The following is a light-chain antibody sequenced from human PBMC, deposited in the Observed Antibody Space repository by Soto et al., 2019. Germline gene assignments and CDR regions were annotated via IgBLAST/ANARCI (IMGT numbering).Light chain of an antibody. CDR2: DTS. V-gene: IGKV1-5*01. CDR3: HQYNSSTWT. Sequence: DIEITQSPSTLSASVGDRVTITCRASQSVSDWLAWYQQKPGNPPKLLIYDTSRLESAVPSGFSASGAGTEFTLTISGLQPDDVATDYCHQYNSSTWTFGQGTKVEIK. CDR1: QSVSDW. J-gene: IGKJ1*01.